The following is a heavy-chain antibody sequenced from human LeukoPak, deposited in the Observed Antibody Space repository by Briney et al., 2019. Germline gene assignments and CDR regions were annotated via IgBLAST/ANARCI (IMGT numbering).Heavy chain of an antibody. CDR1: GFTFTSSA. CDR3: ARGRYSYGYYYYYYYMDV. V-gene: IGHV1-58*02. CDR2: IVVGSGNT. Sequence: ASVKVSCKASGFTFTSSAMQWVRHARGQRLEWIGWIVVGSGNTNYAQKFQERVTITRDMSTSTAYMELSSLRSEDTAVYYCARGRYSYGYYYYYYYMDVWGKGTTVTVSS. D-gene: IGHD5-18*01. J-gene: IGHJ6*03.